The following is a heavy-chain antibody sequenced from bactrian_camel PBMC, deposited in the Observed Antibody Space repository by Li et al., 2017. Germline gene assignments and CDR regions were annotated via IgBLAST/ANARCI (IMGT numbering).Heavy chain of an antibody. CDR3: AACGGTRYTRYSFTY. J-gene: IGHJ4*01. CDR2: IGSDDLK. V-gene: IGHV3S55*01. CDR1: GNTYGTRC. Sequence: HVQLVESGGGSVQAGGSLRLSCAASGNTYGTRCMGWFRQAPGKERELVARIGSDDLKTYADSVKGRFTISKDNDKNALYLEMNSLKPEDSAVYICAACGGTRYTRYSFTYWGEGTQVTVS. D-gene: IGHD7*01.